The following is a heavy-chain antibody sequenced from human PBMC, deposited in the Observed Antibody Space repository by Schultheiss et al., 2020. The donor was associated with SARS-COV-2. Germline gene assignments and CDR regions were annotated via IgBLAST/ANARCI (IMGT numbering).Heavy chain of an antibody. Sequence: ASVKVSCKASGYTFTSYGISWVRQAPGQGLEWMGWISAYNGNTNYAQKLQGRVTMTTDTSTSTAYMELRSLRSDDTAVYYCARDVRGSGSYYSRNYYYYMDVWGKGTTVTVSS. CDR2: ISAYNGNT. CDR3: ARDVRGSGSYYSRNYYYYMDV. D-gene: IGHD1-26*01. J-gene: IGHJ6*03. V-gene: IGHV1-18*01. CDR1: GYTFTSYG.